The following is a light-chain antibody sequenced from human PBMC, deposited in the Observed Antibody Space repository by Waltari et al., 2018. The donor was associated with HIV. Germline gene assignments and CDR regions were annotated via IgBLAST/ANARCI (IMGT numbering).Light chain of an antibody. CDR3: QQYYSTPNT. V-gene: IGKV4-1*01. Sequence: DIVMTQSPESLAVSLGGRATINCQSSQSVLYSSNSKNYLAWYQQKPGQPPKLLIYWASTRESGVPDRFSGSGSGTDFTLTISSLQAEDVAVYYCQQYYSTPNTFGQGTKLEIK. CDR1: QSVLYSSNSKNY. J-gene: IGKJ2*01. CDR2: WAS.